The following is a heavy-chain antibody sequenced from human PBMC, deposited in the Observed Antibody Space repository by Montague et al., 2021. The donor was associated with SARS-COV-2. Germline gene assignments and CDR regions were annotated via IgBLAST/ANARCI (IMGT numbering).Heavy chain of an antibody. CDR2: IYYTGST. V-gene: IGHV4-39*01. J-gene: IGHJ1*01. CDR3: ARHPQH. Sequence: SETLSLTCTVSGGSISNSVYYWGWVRQPPGKGLEWIGSIYYTGSTYYNPSLKSRLTISVDTSENQFSLNLRFMTAADTAVYYCARHPQHWGQGTLVTVSS. CDR1: GGSISNSVYY.